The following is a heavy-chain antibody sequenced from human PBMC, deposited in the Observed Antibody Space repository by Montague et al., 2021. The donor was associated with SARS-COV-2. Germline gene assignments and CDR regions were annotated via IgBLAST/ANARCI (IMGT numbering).Heavy chain of an antibody. CDR2: IDKSGTT. D-gene: IGHD3-10*01. CDR3: ARDLGGIDV. J-gene: IGHJ6*02. V-gene: IGHV4-31*03. Sequence: TLSLTCTVSGGSISYGGYFWNWHRQHPGKGLVWNRYIDKSGTTNHNPSLKSRVSLSVDTSKNQLSLNLRSATAAGTALYYWARDLGGIDVWGQGTTVTVSS. CDR1: GGSISYGGYF.